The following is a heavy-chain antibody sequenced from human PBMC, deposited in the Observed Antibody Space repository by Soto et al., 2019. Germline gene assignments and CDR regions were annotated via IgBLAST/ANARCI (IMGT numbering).Heavy chain of an antibody. V-gene: IGHV3-33*01. J-gene: IGHJ4*02. D-gene: IGHD6-6*01. CDR3: ARYSFAARTVLPPDY. CDR1: GFTFSSYG. Sequence: GGSLRLSCAASGFTFSSYGMHWVRQAPGKGLEWVAVIWYDGSNKYYADSVKGRFTISRDNSKNTLYLQMNSLRAEDTAVYYCARYSFAARTVLPPDYWGQGTLVTVSS. CDR2: IWYDGSNK.